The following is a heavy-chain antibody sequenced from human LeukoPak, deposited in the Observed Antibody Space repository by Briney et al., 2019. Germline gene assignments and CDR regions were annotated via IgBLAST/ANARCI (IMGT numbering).Heavy chain of an antibody. CDR1: GFTFSSYA. D-gene: IGHD3-16*02. CDR3: ARGYHDY. J-gene: IGHJ4*02. Sequence: PGRSLRLSCAASGFTFSSYAMHWVRQAPGKGLEWASTIYSGGSTHYADSVQGRFTISRDNSKNTLYLQMNSLRAEDTAVYYCARGYHDYWGQGTLVTVSS. CDR2: IYSGGST. V-gene: IGHV3-66*01.